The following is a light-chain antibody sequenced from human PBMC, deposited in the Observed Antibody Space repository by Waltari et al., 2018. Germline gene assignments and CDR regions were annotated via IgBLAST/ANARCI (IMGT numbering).Light chain of an antibody. J-gene: IGKJ1*01. Sequence: IMLTQSPGTRSLSPGERATRSGRASQSISRYLAWYQQKPGQAPRLLIYGASTRATGIPDRFSGSGSGTDFSLTISGLEPEDSAVYYCQHHFRLPATFGQGTKVEIK. CDR1: QSISRY. CDR3: QHHFRLPAT. CDR2: GAS. V-gene: IGKV3-20*01.